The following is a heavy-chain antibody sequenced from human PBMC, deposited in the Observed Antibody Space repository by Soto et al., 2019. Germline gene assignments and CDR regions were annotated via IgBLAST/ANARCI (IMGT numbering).Heavy chain of an antibody. CDR1: NGSISQYY. CDR2: LYYTGAA. Sequence: QVQLQESGPRLVKPSETLSLTCTVSNGSISQYYWNWIRHSPGKGLEWIGYLYYTGAATYNPSLKSRVTQSLDKSKTQFSLKLSSVTASDTTIYFFARAFYSSDNDGSPVFDYWGRGTLVPVSS. J-gene: IGHJ4*02. D-gene: IGHD2-15*01. V-gene: IGHV4-59*01. CDR3: ARAFYSSDNDGSPVFDY.